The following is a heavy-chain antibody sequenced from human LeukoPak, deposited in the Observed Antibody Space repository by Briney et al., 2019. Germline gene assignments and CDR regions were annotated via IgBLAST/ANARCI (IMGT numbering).Heavy chain of an antibody. CDR2: ISSSGSHT. J-gene: IGHJ4*02. V-gene: IGHV3-21*01. Sequence: PGGSLRLPCAASGSTFRSYSMNWVRQAPGKGLEWVSSISSSGSHTYYADSVKGRFTISRDNAKNSLYLQMNSLRAEDTAVYYCASAADGYPWDYWGQGTLVTVSS. CDR1: GSTFRSYS. D-gene: IGHD2-15*01. CDR3: ASAADGYPWDY.